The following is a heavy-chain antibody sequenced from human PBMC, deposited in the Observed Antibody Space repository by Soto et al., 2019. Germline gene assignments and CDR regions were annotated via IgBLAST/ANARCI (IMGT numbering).Heavy chain of an antibody. CDR1: GGSINNYY. V-gene: IGHV4-59*08. CDR2: VYHSGRA. Sequence: QVQLQESGPGLVKPSETLSLTCTVSGGSINNYYWCWIRQPPGKGLEWIGYVYHSGRASYNPSLESLVTMSVDKSKTHISLRLSSVTVADTAVYFCARGSAWSGTNCFDPWGQGSLVTLSS. J-gene: IGHJ5*02. CDR3: ARGSAWSGTNCFDP. D-gene: IGHD6-19*01.